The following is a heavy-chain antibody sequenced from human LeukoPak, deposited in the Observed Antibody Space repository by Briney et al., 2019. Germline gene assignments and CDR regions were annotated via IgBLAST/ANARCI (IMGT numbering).Heavy chain of an antibody. D-gene: IGHD5-18*01. CDR3: ARDGGGNTAMVEPFDY. J-gene: IGHJ4*02. Sequence: PSETLSLTCTVSGGSISSSSYYWGWIRQPPGKGLEWIGSIYYSGSTYYNPSLKSRVTISVDTSKNQFSLKLSSVTAADTAVYYCARDGGGNTAMVEPFDYWGQGTLVTVSS. V-gene: IGHV4-39*02. CDR1: GGSISSSSYY. CDR2: IYYSGST.